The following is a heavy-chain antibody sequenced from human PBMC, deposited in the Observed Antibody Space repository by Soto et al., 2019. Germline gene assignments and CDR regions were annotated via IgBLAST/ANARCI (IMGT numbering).Heavy chain of an antibody. Sequence: ASVKVSCKASGYTFTSYDINWVRQAPGQGLEWVGWINPTSEYTAHAQKFQGRVTLTREISTATAYMALSSLTSEDTAVYFCATQVHTAHSNDWGPETQV. J-gene: IGHJ4*02. D-gene: IGHD2-15*01. V-gene: IGHV1-8*01. CDR1: GYTFTSYD. CDR3: ATQVHTAHSND. CDR2: INPTSEYT.